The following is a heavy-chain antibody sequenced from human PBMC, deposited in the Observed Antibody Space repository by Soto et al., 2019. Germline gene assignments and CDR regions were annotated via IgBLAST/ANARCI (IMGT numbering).Heavy chain of an antibody. V-gene: IGHV3-30-3*01. CDR1: GFTFSSYA. CDR2: ISYDGSKK. Sequence: QVHLVESGGGVVQPGRSPRLSCAASGFTFSSYAMHWVRQAPGKGLEWVAVISYDGSKKYYADSVKGRFTISRDNSKNPLYLQMNSLRAEDTAVYYCARDPGSYFDYWGQGTLVTVSS. CDR3: ARDPGSYFDY. J-gene: IGHJ4*02. D-gene: IGHD3-10*01.